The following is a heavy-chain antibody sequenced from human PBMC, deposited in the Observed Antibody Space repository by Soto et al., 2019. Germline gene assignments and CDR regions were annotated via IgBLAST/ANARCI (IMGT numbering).Heavy chain of an antibody. Sequence: GGSLILSCAAPGFTFLSYWMHWVRQAPGKGLVWVSRNNSDGSSASYADSVQGRFTISRDNAKNTLYLQMIRVRAEDTAVYCCARGSSEQLAVNWGQGTLVSVSS. CDR1: GFTFLSYW. CDR2: NNSDGSSA. CDR3: ARGSSEQLAVN. J-gene: IGHJ4*02. V-gene: IGHV3-74*01. D-gene: IGHD6-13*01.